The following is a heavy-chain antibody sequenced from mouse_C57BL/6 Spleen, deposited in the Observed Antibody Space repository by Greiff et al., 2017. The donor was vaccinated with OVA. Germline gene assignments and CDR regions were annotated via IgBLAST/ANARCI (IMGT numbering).Heavy chain of an antibody. Sequence: DVQLVESGGDLVKPGGSLKLSCAASGFTFSSYGMSWVRQTPDKRLEWVASISSGGSYIYYADTVKGRFTISRDNAKTTLYLQMSSLKSDVTAIYNWWTYVYFDYWGKGTTLTVSS. J-gene: IGHJ2*01. D-gene: IGHD2-12*01. CDR2: ISSGGSYI. CDR3: WTYVYFDY. V-gene: IGHV5-6*01. CDR1: GFTFSSYG.